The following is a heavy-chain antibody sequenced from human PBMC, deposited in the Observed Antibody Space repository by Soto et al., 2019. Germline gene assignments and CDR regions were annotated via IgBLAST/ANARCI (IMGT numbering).Heavy chain of an antibody. CDR1: GFTFSSYW. CDR2: IKQDGSEK. J-gene: IGHJ4*02. Sequence: GGSLRLSCAASGFTFSSYWMSWFRQAPGKGLEWVANIKQDGSEKYYVDSVKGRFTISRDNAKNSLYLQMNSLRAEDTAVYYCARERGSSWYSIFDYWGQGTLVTVSS. CDR3: ARERGSSWYSIFDY. V-gene: IGHV3-7*03. D-gene: IGHD6-13*01.